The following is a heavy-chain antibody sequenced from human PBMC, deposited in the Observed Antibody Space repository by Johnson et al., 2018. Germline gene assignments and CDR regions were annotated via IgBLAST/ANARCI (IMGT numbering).Heavy chain of an antibody. CDR2: ISYDGSNK. J-gene: IGHJ6*03. Sequence: QVQLVQSGGGVVQPGRSLRLSCAASGFTFSSYAMHWVRQAPGKGLEWVAVISYDGSNKYYADSVNGRFTISRDNSKNTLYLQMNSLRAEDTAVYYCAKSGYPGYYYYYMDVWGKGTTVTVSS. CDR3: AKSGYPGYYYYYMDV. D-gene: IGHD3-22*01. V-gene: IGHV3-30*18. CDR1: GFTFSSYA.